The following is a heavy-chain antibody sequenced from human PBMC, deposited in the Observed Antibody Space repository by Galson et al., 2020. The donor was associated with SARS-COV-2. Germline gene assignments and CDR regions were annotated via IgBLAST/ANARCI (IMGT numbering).Heavy chain of an antibody. V-gene: IGHV3-66*01. Sequence: TGGSLRLSCAASGFTVSSNYMSWVRQAPGKGLEWVSVIYSGGSTYYADSVKGRFTISRDNSKNTLYLQMNSLRAEDTAVYYCARDLGGNSLFDDWGQGTLVTVSS. CDR1: GFTVSSNY. CDR3: ARDLGGNSLFDD. D-gene: IGHD2-21*02. J-gene: IGHJ4*02. CDR2: IYSGGST.